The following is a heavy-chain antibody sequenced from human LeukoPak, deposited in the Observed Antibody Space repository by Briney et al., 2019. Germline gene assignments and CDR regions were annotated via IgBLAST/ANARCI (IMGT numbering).Heavy chain of an antibody. Sequence: GGSLRLSCAASGFTFSSYAMSWVRQAPGKGLEWVSAISGSGGSTYYADSVKGRFTISRDNSKNTLYLQMNSLRAEDTAVYYCARDPEAAPRHYWGQGTLVTVSS. J-gene: IGHJ4*02. D-gene: IGHD6-6*01. CDR2: ISGSGGST. CDR3: ARDPEAAPRHY. CDR1: GFTFSSYA. V-gene: IGHV3-23*01.